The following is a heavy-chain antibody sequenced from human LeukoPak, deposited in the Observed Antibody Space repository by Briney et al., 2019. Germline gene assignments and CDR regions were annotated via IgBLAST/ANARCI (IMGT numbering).Heavy chain of an antibody. Sequence: QSGGSLRLSCAASGFTFSSYGMHWVRQAPGKGLEWVAVISYDGSNKYYADSVKGRFTISRDNSKNTLYLRMNSLRAEDTAVYYCARGGLTGTTIPYFDYWGQGTLVTVSS. V-gene: IGHV3-30*03. CDR2: ISYDGSNK. D-gene: IGHD1-7*01. J-gene: IGHJ4*02. CDR3: ARGGLTGTTIPYFDY. CDR1: GFTFSSYG.